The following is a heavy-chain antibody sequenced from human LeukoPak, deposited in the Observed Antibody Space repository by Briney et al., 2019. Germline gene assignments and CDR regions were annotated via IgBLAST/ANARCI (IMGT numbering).Heavy chain of an antibody. CDR3: AKDLAATVPYYFDY. J-gene: IGHJ4*02. CDR1: GFTFSNYG. Sequence: PGGSLRLSCAASGFTFSNYGMRWVRQAPGKGLEWVSAISGSGGSTYYADSVKGRFTISRDNSKNTLYLQMNSLRAEDTAVYYCAKDLAATVPYYFDYWGQGTLVTVSS. V-gene: IGHV3-23*01. D-gene: IGHD6-25*01. CDR2: ISGSGGST.